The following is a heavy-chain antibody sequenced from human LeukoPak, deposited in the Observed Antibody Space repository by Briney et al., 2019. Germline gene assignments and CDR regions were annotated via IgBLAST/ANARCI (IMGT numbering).Heavy chain of an antibody. V-gene: IGHV1-2*02. CDR2: INPNSGGT. D-gene: IGHD2-2*02. CDR1: GYTFTGYY. Sequence: ASVKVSCKASGYTFTGYYMHWVRQAPGQGLEWMGWINPNSGGTNYAQKFQGRVTMTRDTSISTAYMELSRLRAEDTAVYYCARVGGDIVVVPAAILSALLEHYFDYWGQGTLVTVSS. CDR3: ARVGGDIVVVPAAILSALLEHYFDY. J-gene: IGHJ4*02.